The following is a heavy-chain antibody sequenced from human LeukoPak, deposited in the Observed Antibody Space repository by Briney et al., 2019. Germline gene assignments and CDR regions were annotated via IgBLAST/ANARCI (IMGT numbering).Heavy chain of an antibody. CDR1: LCSLSGYY. V-gene: IGHV4-59*08. CDR2: IYSTGST. J-gene: IGHJ4*02. Sequence: SGTLSLTCTFSLCSLSGYYWSWIRQPPRRGVEGIGHIYSTGSTNYNPSLWSRVTISLATSENQFSLKLSSVTAADTAVYYCARHYYDRSDCYSFDYWGQGTLVTVSS. CDR3: ARHYYDRSDCYSFDY. D-gene: IGHD2-21*01.